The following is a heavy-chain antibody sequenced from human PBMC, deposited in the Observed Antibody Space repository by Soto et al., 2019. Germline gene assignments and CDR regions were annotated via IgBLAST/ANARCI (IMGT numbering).Heavy chain of an antibody. CDR2: ISWNSGSI. V-gene: IGHV3-9*01. D-gene: IGHD6-13*01. Sequence: GGSLRLSCAASGFTFDDYAMHWVRQAPGKGLEWVSGISWNSGSIGYADSVKGRFTISRDNAKNSLYLQMNSLRAEDTALYYCAKAAAAGTFFDYWGQGTLVTVS. CDR1: GFTFDDYA. J-gene: IGHJ4*02. CDR3: AKAAAAGTFFDY.